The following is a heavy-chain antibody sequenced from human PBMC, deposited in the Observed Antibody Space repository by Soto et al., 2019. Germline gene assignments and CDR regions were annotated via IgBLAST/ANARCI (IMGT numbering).Heavy chain of an antibody. CDR3: ARKILGSTSRPNYWYFNL. CDR2: ISGGGDAT. J-gene: IGHJ2*01. CDR1: GFTFINYA. D-gene: IGHD2-2*01. V-gene: IGHV3-23*01. Sequence: EVQLLESGGGLVQPGGSLRLSCAGSGFTFINYAMNWVRQAPGKGLEWVSSISGGGDATFFADSVRGRFTISRDNSKNTVTLQMNRLGVDDMAVYYCARKILGSTSRPNYWYFNLWGRGTLVTVSS.